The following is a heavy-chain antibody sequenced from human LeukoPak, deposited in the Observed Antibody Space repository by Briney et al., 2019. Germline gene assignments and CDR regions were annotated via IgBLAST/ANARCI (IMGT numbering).Heavy chain of an antibody. Sequence: GGSLRLSCAASGFTFSDYYMSWIRQAPGKGLEWASFISSSGSTIHYADSVKGRFTISRDNAKNSLSLQMNSLRAEDTAVYYCARERAVAGVHYWGQESLLTVSS. D-gene: IGHD6-19*01. V-gene: IGHV3-11*01. CDR2: ISSSGSTI. CDR3: ARERAVAGVHY. CDR1: GFTFSDYY. J-gene: IGHJ4*02.